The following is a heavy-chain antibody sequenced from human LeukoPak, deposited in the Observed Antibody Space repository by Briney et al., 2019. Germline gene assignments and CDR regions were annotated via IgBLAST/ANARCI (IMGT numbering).Heavy chain of an antibody. D-gene: IGHD3-10*01. J-gene: IGHJ4*02. CDR1: SSYG. Sequence: SSYGMHWVRQPPGKGLEWIGSIYYSGSTYYNPSLKSRVTISVDTSKNQFSLKLSSVTAADTAVYYCARVGLYYGSGGYYFDYWGQGTLVTVSS. V-gene: IGHV4-39*01. CDR2: IYYSGST. CDR3: ARVGLYYGSGGYYFDY.